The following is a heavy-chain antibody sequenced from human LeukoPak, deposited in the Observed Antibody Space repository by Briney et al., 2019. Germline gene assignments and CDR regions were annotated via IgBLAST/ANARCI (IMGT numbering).Heavy chain of an antibody. CDR1: GFTFSSFA. CDR3: ARDRGQLWPVHFDY. J-gene: IGHJ4*02. V-gene: IGHV3-23*01. Sequence: GGSLRLSCAASGFTFSSFAMSWVRQAPGKGLEWVSAISGSGGTTYYADSVKGRFTISRDNAKNTLYLQMNSLRAEDTAVYYCARDRGQLWPVHFDYWGQGTLVTVSS. CDR2: ISGSGGTT. D-gene: IGHD5-18*01.